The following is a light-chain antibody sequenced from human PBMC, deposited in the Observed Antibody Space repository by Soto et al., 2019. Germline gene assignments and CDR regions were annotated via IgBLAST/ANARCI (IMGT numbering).Light chain of an antibody. CDR3: SSYTSTSTLVV. J-gene: IGLJ2*01. V-gene: IGLV2-14*01. CDR1: NSDVGGYNY. Sequence: QSALTQPASVSGSPGQSITISCTGTNSDVGGYNYVSWYQQHPGKAPKILIYEVSNRPSGVSNRFSGSKSGNTASLTISGLQAEDEADYYCSSYTSTSTLVVFGGGTK. CDR2: EVS.